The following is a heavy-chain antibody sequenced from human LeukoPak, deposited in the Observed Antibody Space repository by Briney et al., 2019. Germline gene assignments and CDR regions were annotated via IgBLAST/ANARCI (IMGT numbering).Heavy chain of an antibody. V-gene: IGHV4-38-2*02. J-gene: IGHJ4*02. D-gene: IGHD2-15*01. CDR1: AYPISSTYY. CDR2: IYNRGTN. CDR3: ARAISGPLFDY. Sequence: PSETLSLTCTVSAYPISSTYYWGWIRQPPGKGLEWIGTIYNRGTNHYNPSLKSRVTISADTSKKQFYLKLNSVAATDAAVYYYARAISGPLFDYWGQGTLVTVSS.